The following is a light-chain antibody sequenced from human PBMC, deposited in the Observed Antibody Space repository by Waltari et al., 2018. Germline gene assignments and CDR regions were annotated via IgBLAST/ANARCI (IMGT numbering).Light chain of an antibody. CDR1: SSDIGRYNY. CDR3: NSFTSSNTVI. Sequence: QSALTQPASVSGSPGQSITISCTGTSSDIGRYNYVSWFQQHPGKALKLMIYDVRNRPSGVSNRFSCSKSDYPASLTISGLQAEDEAVYFCNSFTSSNTVIFGGGTKLTV. V-gene: IGLV2-14*03. J-gene: IGLJ2*01. CDR2: DVR.